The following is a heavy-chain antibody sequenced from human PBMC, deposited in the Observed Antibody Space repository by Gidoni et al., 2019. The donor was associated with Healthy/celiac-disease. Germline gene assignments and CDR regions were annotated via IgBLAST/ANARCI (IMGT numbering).Heavy chain of an antibody. D-gene: IGHD3-22*01. CDR2: INHSGST. CDR1: GGALSGYY. Sequence: QVQLQQWGAGLLKPSETLSLTCAVSGGALSGYYWSWIRQPPGKGLEWIGEINHSGSTNYNPSLKSRVTISVDTSKNQFSLKLSSVTAADTAVYYCARNRYYYDSSGYSPFDYWGQGTLVTVSS. V-gene: IGHV4-34*01. J-gene: IGHJ4*02. CDR3: ARNRYYYDSSGYSPFDY.